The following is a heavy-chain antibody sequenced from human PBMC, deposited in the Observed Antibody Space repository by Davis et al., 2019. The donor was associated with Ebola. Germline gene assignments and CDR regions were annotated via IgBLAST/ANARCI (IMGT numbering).Heavy chain of an antibody. V-gene: IGHV3-30*02. CDR1: GFTFSSYG. CDR2: IRYDGSNK. D-gene: IGHD5-12*01. J-gene: IGHJ4*02. Sequence: GESLKISCAASGFTFSSYGMHWVRQAPGKGLEWVAFIRYDGSNKYYADSVKGRFTISRDNSKNTLYLQMNSLRAEDTAVYYCAKDLYSGFNLFDYWGQGTLVTVSS. CDR3: AKDLYSGFNLFDY.